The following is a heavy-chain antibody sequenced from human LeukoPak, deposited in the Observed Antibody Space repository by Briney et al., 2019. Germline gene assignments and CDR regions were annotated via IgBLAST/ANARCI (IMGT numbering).Heavy chain of an antibody. CDR3: ARGIAARPVDH. J-gene: IGHJ4*02. V-gene: IGHV3-30*03. Sequence: PGRSLRLSCAASGFTFSSYGMHWVRQAPGKGLEWVAVISYDGSNKYYADSVKGRFTISRDNSKNTLYLQMNSLRAEDTAVYYCARGIAARPVDHWGQGTLVTVSS. CDR2: ISYDGSNK. D-gene: IGHD6-6*01. CDR1: GFTFSSYG.